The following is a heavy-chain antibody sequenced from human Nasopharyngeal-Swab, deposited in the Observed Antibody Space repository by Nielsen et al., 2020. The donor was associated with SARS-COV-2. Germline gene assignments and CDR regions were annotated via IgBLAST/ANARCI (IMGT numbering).Heavy chain of an antibody. V-gene: IGHV1-24*01. Sequence: ASVKVSCKVSGYTLTELSMHWVRQAPGKGLEWMGGFDPEDGETIYAQKFQGRVTMTEDTSTDTAYTELSSLRSEDTAVYYCATEYNWNYGPRYFDLWGRGTLVTVSS. D-gene: IGHD1-7*01. CDR3: ATEYNWNYGPRYFDL. CDR1: GYTLTELS. J-gene: IGHJ2*01. CDR2: FDPEDGET.